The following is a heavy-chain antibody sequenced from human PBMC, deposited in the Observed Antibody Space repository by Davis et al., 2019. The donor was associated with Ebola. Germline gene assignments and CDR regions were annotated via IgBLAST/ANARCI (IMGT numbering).Heavy chain of an antibody. CDR1: GFAFSNYA. CDR3: AKVTRQYCSSGACYPFDA. J-gene: IGHJ4*02. CDR2: ITDSGESK. V-gene: IGHV3-23*01. Sequence: PAGSLRLSCDASGFAFSNYAMMWVRHAPGKRPECLSAITDSGESKVYADSVKGRFTMSRDNSKSTLFPQMSSLRAEDTAVYYCAKVTRQYCSSGACYPFDAWGQGTLVTVSS. D-gene: IGHD2-8*01.